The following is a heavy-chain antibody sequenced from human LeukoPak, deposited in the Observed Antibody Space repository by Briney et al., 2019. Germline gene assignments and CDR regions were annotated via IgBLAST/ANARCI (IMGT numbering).Heavy chain of an antibody. CDR1: GGSITSTSSY. V-gene: IGHV4-39*01. Sequence: PSETLSLTCTVSGGSITSTSSYWGWIRQPPGKGLEWIGSIYYSGSTYYNPSLVSRVTISVDTSKNQFSLKLSSVTAADTAVYYCARRSHCSSTSCPLGYWGQGTLVTVSS. J-gene: IGHJ4*02. CDR2: IYYSGST. D-gene: IGHD2-2*01. CDR3: ARRSHCSSTSCPLGY.